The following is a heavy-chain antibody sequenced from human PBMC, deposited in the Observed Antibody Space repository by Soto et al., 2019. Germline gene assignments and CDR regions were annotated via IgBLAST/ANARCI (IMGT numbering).Heavy chain of an antibody. V-gene: IGHV3-15*01. Sequence: GGSLRLSXAASGFTFSNAWMSWVRQAPGKGLEWVGRIKSKTDGGTTDYAAPVKGRFTISRDDSKNTLYLQMNSLKTEDTAVYYCTTSSFGLKIFDYWGQGTLVTVS. J-gene: IGHJ4*02. CDR1: GFTFSNAW. CDR3: TTSSFGLKIFDY. CDR2: IKSKTDGGTT. D-gene: IGHD3-16*01.